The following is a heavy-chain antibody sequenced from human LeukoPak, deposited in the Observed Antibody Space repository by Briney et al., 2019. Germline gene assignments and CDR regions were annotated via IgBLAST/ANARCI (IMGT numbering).Heavy chain of an antibody. J-gene: IGHJ5*02. Sequence: ASVKVSCKASGYTFGTHWMHWVRQAPGQGLEWMGIINPSGDFRSYAQKFRGRVTVTRDMSTRTVYMELSDLRPEDTAVYYCARDYSGEWEQLTGRWLDPWGQGTLVSVSS. D-gene: IGHD1-26*01. CDR3: ARDYSGEWEQLTGRWLDP. CDR1: GYTFGTHW. V-gene: IGHV1-46*01. CDR2: INPSGDFR.